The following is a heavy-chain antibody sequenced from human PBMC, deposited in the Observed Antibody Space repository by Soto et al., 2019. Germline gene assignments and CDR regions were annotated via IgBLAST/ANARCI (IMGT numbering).Heavy chain of an antibody. D-gene: IGHD1-20*01. Sequence: QVQLQESSPGLVKPSQTLSLTCTVSGGSISSGDYYWSWIRQPPGKGLEWIGYIYYSGSTYYNPSLQFRVTISVDTSKDQFSLKLSSVTAADTAVYYCARGVSATNWNYFAYWGQGTLVTVSS. J-gene: IGHJ4*02. V-gene: IGHV4-30-4*01. CDR2: IYYSGST. CDR1: GGSISSGDYY. CDR3: ARGVSATNWNYFAY.